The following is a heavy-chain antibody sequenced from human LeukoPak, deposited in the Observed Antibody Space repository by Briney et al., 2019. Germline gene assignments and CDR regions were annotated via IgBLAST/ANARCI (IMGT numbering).Heavy chain of an antibody. D-gene: IGHD5-24*01. J-gene: IGHJ4*02. CDR1: GGSISSSSYY. CDR3: AREMATRTGRSIDY. V-gene: IGHV4-39*02. CDR2: IYYSGST. Sequence: PSETLSLTCTVSGGSISSSSYYWGWIRQPPGRGLEWIGSIYYSGSTYYNPSLKSRVTISVDTSKNQFSLKLSSVTAADTAVYYCAREMATRTGRSIDYWGQGTLVTVSS.